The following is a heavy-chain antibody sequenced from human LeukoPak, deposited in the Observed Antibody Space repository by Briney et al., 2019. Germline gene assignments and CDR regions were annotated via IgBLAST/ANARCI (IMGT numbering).Heavy chain of an antibody. V-gene: IGHV3-53*01. D-gene: IGHD6-19*01. J-gene: IGHJ4*02. CDR1: GFTVSDNY. CDR2: FYSGGNT. Sequence: GGSLRLSCVVSGFTVSDNYMSWVRQAPGKGLEWVSAFYSGGNTYYTGSVKGRFIISRDSSKNTLYLQMNNLRPEDTAMYYCAKLPSSGWLDYWGQGTLVTVSS. CDR3: AKLPSSGWLDY.